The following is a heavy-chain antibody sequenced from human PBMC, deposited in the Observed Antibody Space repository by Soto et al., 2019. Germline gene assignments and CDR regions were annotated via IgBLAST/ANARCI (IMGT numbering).Heavy chain of an antibody. CDR1: GYTFINYY. J-gene: IGHJ3*02. CDR3: AREKWLVRRNDPFDI. D-gene: IGHD6-19*01. CDR2: INPNGGST. Sequence: QVQLVQSGAEVKKPGASVKVSCKASGYTFINYYMHWVRQAPGQGLEWMGIINPNGGSTTYAQKFQGRVTLTRDTSTNTVNMELSSLRSEHTAVYYCAREKWLVRRNDPFDIWGQGTMVPFSS. V-gene: IGHV1-46*01.